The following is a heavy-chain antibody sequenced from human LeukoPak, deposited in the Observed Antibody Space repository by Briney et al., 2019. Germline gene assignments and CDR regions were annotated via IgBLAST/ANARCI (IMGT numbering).Heavy chain of an antibody. V-gene: IGHV4-39*07. CDR2: IYSSGTT. D-gene: IGHD3-9*01. J-gene: IGHJ4*02. Sequence: PSQTLSLTCTVSGDSISTSTYYWGWIRQPPGKGLEWIGSIYSSGTTYYNPSLNSRVTISLDTSKNQFSLRLSSVTAADTAVFYCARGGLTGPLGDWGQGTLVTVSS. CDR1: GDSISTSTYY. CDR3: ARGGLTGPLGD.